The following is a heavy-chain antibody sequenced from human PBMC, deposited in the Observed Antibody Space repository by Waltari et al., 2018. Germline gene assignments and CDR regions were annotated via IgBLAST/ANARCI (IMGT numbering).Heavy chain of an antibody. V-gene: IGHV5-51*01. D-gene: IGHD3-22*01. CDR3: ARQPDNYYDNSGFLAY. CDR1: GYRFTSYW. CDR2: IYPGDSDP. Sequence: EVQLVQSGAEVKKPGESLKISCQGSGYRFTSYWIGWVRQMPGKGLEWLGIIYPGDSDPRYNPYFQGQVTISVDKSISTAYLQWSSLKASDTAMYFCARQPDNYYDNSGFLAYWGQGTLVTVSS. J-gene: IGHJ4*02.